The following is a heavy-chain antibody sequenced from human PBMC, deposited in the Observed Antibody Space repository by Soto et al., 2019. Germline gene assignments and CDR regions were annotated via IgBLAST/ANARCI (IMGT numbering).Heavy chain of an antibody. Sequence: GGSLRLSCAASGFTFSSYSMNWVRQAPGKGLEWVSYISSSSSTIYYADSVKGRFTISRDNAKNSLYLQMNSLRDEDTAVYYCARDPSASLPGIAVAGTGYWGQGTLVTVSS. CDR2: ISSSSSTI. V-gene: IGHV3-48*02. D-gene: IGHD6-19*01. CDR1: GFTFSSYS. CDR3: ARDPSASLPGIAVAGTGY. J-gene: IGHJ4*02.